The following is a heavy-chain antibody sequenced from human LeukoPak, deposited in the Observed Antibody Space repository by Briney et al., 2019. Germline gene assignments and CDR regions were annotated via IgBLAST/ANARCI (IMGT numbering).Heavy chain of an antibody. J-gene: IGHJ4*02. V-gene: IGHV3-15*01. Sequence: GGSLRLSCAASGFTFSNAWMSWVRQAPGKGLEWVGRIKSKTDGGTTDYAAPVKGRFTISRDDSKNTLYLQMNSLRAEDTAVYYCARDQGSYGIDYWGQGTLVTVSS. CDR2: IKSKTDGGTT. D-gene: IGHD5-18*01. CDR1: GFTFSNAW. CDR3: ARDQGSYGIDY.